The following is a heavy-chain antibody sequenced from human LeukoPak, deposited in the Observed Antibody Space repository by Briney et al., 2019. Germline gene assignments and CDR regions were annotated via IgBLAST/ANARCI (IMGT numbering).Heavy chain of an antibody. J-gene: IGHJ2*01. CDR2: IYYSGST. CDR3: ARPRDYGGNLNWYFDL. CDR1: GGSFSGSSFY. Sequence: ETLSLTCTVSGGSFSGSSFYWGWIRQPPGKGLEWIGNIYYSGSTYYNPSLKSRVTIFVDTSKNPLSLKLSSVTAADTAVYYCARPRDYGGNLNWYFDLWGRGTLVTVSS. D-gene: IGHD4-23*01. V-gene: IGHV4-39*01.